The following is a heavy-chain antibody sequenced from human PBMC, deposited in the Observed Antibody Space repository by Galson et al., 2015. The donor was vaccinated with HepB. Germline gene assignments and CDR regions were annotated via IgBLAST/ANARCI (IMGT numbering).Heavy chain of an antibody. CDR3: AKRRAVKAYDFWSTYVRARGTAHFYALDV. J-gene: IGHJ6*02. V-gene: IGHV3-23*01. D-gene: IGHD3-3*01. CDR2: ISSSADST. Sequence: SLRLSCAAFGFTFSSSVMNWVRQAPGKGLEWVSTISSSADSTNYVDSVKGRFTISRDNSKNTLFLQMNSLRAEDTAVYYCAKRRAVKAYDFWSTYVRARGTAHFYALDVWGQGTTVTVSS. CDR1: GFTFSSSV.